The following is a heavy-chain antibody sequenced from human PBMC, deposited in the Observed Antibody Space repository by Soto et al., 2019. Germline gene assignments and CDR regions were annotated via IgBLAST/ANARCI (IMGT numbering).Heavy chain of an antibody. J-gene: IGHJ3*02. CDR3: AKDLRMVRGVIPTDFAFDI. V-gene: IGHV3-9*01. CDR2: ISWNSGSI. D-gene: IGHD3-10*01. CDR1: GFTFDDYA. Sequence: GGSLRLSCAASGFTFDDYAMHWVRQAPGKGLEWVSGISWNSGSIGYADSVKGRFTISRDNAKNSLYLQMNSLRAEDTALYYCAKDLRMVRGVIPTDFAFDIWGQGTMVTVSS.